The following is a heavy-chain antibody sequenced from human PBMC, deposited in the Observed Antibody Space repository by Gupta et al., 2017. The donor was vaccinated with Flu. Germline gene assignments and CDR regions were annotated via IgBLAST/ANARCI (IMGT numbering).Heavy chain of an antibody. CDR1: XXTXPEXS. V-gene: IGHV1-24*01. CDR3: ATVAVAGTTWFDP. J-gene: IGHJ5*02. D-gene: IGHD6-19*01. Sequence: QVQLVQSGAEVKKPGASVKVSCKVSXXTXPEXSXXXXRQAPGKGLEWMGGFDPEDGETIYAQKFQGRVTMTEDTSTDTAYMELSSLRSEDTAVYYCATVAVAGTTWFDPWGQGTLVTVSS. CDR2: FDPEDGET.